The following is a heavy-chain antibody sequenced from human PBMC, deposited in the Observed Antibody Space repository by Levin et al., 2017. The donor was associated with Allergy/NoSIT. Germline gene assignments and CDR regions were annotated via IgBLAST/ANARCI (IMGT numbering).Heavy chain of an antibody. CDR3: ARLGAPSHNWHRPDFDY. CDR1: GFNFGTYW. D-gene: IGHD1-20*01. Sequence: LSLTCAASGFNFGTYWMTWVRQAPGKGLEWVANIKEDGSEKYYVDSVKGRFTISRDNTGNSLYLQMNSLGVDDMAVYYCARLGAPSHNWHRPDFDYWGQGTLVTVSS. V-gene: IGHV3-7*01. J-gene: IGHJ4*02. CDR2: IKEDGSEK.